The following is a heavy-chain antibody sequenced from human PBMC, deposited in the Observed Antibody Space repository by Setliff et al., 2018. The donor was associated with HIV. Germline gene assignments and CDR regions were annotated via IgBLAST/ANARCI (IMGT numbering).Heavy chain of an antibody. J-gene: IGHJ4*02. V-gene: IGHV1-3*01. CDR3: ATEDESGGNYFDY. CDR1: GYTFTNYA. CDR2: INAGNGDT. Sequence: GASVKVSCKASGYTFTNYAIHWVRQAPGQRLEWMGWINAGNGDTKYSQKFQGRVTITTDTSASTAYMELNSLRSEDTAIYYCATEDESGGNYFDYWAQGTLVTVSS. D-gene: IGHD3-10*01.